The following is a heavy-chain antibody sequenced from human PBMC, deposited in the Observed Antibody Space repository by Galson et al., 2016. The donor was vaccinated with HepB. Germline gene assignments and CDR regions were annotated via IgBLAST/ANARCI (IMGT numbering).Heavy chain of an antibody. CDR3: ANEIRPNDY. J-gene: IGHJ4*02. CDR1: GLTFSSRA. CDR2: ISISGDST. Sequence: SLRLSCAVSGLTFSSRASSWVRQAPGQGLEWVSSISISGDSTQYAESVKGRFTVSRDNAKNTLYLQMNSLRVEDTAVYYCANEIRPNDYWGQGTLVTVSS. V-gene: IGHV3-23*01.